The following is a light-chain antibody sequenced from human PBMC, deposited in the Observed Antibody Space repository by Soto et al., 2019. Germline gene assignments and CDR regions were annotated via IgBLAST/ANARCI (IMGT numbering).Light chain of an antibody. Sequence: ILMTQSPATLSVSPGERATISCRASQSVSNNLAWYQQKPGQAPRLLIYDASTRATGIPARSRDSRSGTEFTLSISGLQSEDFAVYYCQQYNNWPPWTFGQGTKVVIK. CDR3: QQYNNWPPWT. V-gene: IGKV3-15*01. J-gene: IGKJ1*01. CDR2: DAS. CDR1: QSVSNN.